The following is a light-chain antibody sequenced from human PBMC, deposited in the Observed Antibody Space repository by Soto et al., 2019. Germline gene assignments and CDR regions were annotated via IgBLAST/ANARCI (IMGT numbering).Light chain of an antibody. Sequence: QSVLTQPASVSGSPGQSIAISCTGTSSDVGNYNFVSWYQQHPGKAPKLMISEVTKRPSGVSNRFSSSKSGNTASLTISGLQAEDEADYYCCSYAGSSTWVFGGGTKLTVL. CDR3: CSYAGSSTWV. CDR2: EVT. J-gene: IGLJ3*02. V-gene: IGLV2-23*02. CDR1: SSDVGNYNF.